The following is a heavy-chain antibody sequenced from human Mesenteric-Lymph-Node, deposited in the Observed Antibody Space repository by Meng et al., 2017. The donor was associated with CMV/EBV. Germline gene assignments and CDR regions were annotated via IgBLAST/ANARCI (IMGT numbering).Heavy chain of an antibody. CDR2: MNPNSGNT. Sequence: QEQLVQSGAEVKKPGASGKVSCKASGYTFTSFDINWVRQATGQGPEWMGWMNPNSGNTGYAQKFQGRVTLTRDTSISTAYMELSSLRSEDTAVYYCARGPSYSSGFPDCWGQGTLVTSPQ. D-gene: IGHD6-19*01. CDR1: GYTFTSFD. CDR3: ARGPSYSSGFPDC. J-gene: IGHJ4*02. V-gene: IGHV1-8*02.